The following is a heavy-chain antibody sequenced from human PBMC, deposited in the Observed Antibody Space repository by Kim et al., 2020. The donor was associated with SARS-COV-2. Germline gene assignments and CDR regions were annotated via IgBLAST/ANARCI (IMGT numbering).Heavy chain of an antibody. D-gene: IGHD3-22*01. V-gene: IGHV3-15*01. Sequence: GGSLRLSCAASGFTFSNAWMSWVRQAPGKGLEWVGRIKSKTDGGTTDYAAPVKGRFTISRDDSKNTLYLQMNSLKTEDTAVYYCTTDPITMIVVDLYPPGDFDYWGQGTLVTVSS. J-gene: IGHJ4*02. CDR1: GFTFSNAW. CDR3: TTDPITMIVVDLYPPGDFDY. CDR2: IKSKTDGGTT.